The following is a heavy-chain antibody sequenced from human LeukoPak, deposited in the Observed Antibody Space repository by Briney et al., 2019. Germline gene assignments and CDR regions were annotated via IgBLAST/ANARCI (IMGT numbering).Heavy chain of an antibody. Sequence: GGSLRLSCAASGFTFSSYAMSWVRQAPGKGLEWVSVISGSGGATYYADSVQGRFTISRDNSKNTVHLQMNSLRVEDTATYYCAKDRRSGSGQDTMIDYGGQGTLGTVSP. CDR1: GFTFSSYA. J-gene: IGHJ4*02. CDR2: ISGSGGAT. D-gene: IGHD2-15*01. V-gene: IGHV3-23*01. CDR3: AKDRRSGSGQDTMIDY.